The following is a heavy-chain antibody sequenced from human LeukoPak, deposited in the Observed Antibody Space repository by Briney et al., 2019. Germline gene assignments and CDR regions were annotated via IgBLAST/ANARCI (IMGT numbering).Heavy chain of an antibody. CDR3: GRDPMIVPVFDY. D-gene: IGHD3-22*01. CDR2: ISSSSSYI. V-gene: IGHV3-21*01. J-gene: IGHJ4*02. CDR1: GFTFSSYS. Sequence: PGGSLRLSCAASGFTFSSYSMNWVRQAPGKGLEWVSSISSSSSYIYYADSVKGRFTISRDNAKNSLYLQMNSLRAEDTAVYYCGRDPMIVPVFDYWGQGTLVTVSS.